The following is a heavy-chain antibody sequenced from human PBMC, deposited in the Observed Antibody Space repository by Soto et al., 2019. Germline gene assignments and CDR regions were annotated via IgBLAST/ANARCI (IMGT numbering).Heavy chain of an antibody. D-gene: IGHD2-2*01. V-gene: IGHV5-10-1*01. CDR1: GYSFTSYW. Sequence: PGESLKISCKGSGYSFTSYWISWVRQMPGKGLEWMGRIDPSDSYTNCSPSFQGHVTISADKSISTAYLQWSSLKASDTAMYYCARGVVPAAPGDYYYYGMAVWGQGTTVTVSS. CDR3: ARGVVPAAPGDYYYYGMAV. CDR2: IDPSDSYT. J-gene: IGHJ6*02.